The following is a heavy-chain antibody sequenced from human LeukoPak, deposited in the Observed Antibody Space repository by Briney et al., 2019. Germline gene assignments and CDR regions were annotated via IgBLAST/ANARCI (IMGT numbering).Heavy chain of an antibody. CDR2: IKSKTDGGTT. V-gene: IGHV3-15*01. Sequence: GGSLRLSCAASGFTFSNAWMSWVRQAPGKGLEWVGRIKSKTDGGTTDYAATVKGRFTISRDDSKNTLYLQMNSLKTEDTAVYYCTTDPSGSSWYQFDPWGQGTLVTVSS. CDR1: GFTFSNAW. J-gene: IGHJ5*02. CDR3: TTDPSGSSWYQFDP. D-gene: IGHD6-13*01.